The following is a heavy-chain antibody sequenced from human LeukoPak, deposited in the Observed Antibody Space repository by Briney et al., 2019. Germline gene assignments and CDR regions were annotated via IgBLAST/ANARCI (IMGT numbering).Heavy chain of an antibody. V-gene: IGHV3-21*01. CDR2: ISSSSSYI. CDR1: GFTFSSYS. D-gene: IGHD2-2*02. CDR3: ARVLGVPAAILGWFDP. Sequence: GGSLRLSCAASGFTFSSYSMNWVRQAPGKGLEWVSSISSSSSYIYYADSVKGRFTISRDNAKNSLYLQMNSPRAEDTAVYYCARVLGVPAAILGWFDPWGQGTLVTVSS. J-gene: IGHJ5*02.